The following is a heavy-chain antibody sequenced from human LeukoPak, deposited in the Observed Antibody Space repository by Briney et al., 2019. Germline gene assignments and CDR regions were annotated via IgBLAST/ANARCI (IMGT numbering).Heavy chain of an antibody. CDR1: GFTFGDYA. CDR3: AEGMKDFDY. CDR2: ISGSGGST. V-gene: IGHV3-23*01. J-gene: IGHJ4*02. Sequence: GGSLRLSCTASGFTFGDYAMSWVRQAPGKGLEWVSAISGSGGSTYFADSVKGRFTISRDNSKNTLYLQMNSLRAEDTAVYYCAEGMKDFDYWGQGTLVTVSS.